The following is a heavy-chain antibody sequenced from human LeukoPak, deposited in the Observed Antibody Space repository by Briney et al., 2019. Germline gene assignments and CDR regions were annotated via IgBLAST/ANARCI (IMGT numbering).Heavy chain of an antibody. V-gene: IGHV4-59*01. CDR3: ARVGVSILVPRGFDP. D-gene: IGHD2-8*02. J-gene: IGHJ5*02. CDR1: GGSFSGYY. Sequence: SETLSLTCAVYGGSFSGYYWSWIRQPPGKGLEWIGYISYSGSTNYSPSLKSRVTISVDSSKNQFSLKLSSVTAADTAVYYCARVGVSILVPRGFDPWGQGTLVTVSS. CDR2: ISYSGST.